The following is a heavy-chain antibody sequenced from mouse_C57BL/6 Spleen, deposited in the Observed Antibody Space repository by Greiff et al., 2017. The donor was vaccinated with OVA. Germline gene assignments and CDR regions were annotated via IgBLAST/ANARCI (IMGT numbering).Heavy chain of an antibody. CDR3: ARSTGGGPFDY. V-gene: IGHV1-19*01. D-gene: IGHD4-1*02. J-gene: IGHJ2*01. CDR2: INPYNGGT. CDR1: GYTFTDYY. Sequence: VQLKQSGPVLVKPGASVKMSCKASGYTFTDYYMNWVKQSHGKSLEWIGVINPYNGGTSYNQKFKGKATLTVDKSSSTAYMELNSLTSEDSAVYYCARSTGGGPFDYWGQGTTLTVSS.